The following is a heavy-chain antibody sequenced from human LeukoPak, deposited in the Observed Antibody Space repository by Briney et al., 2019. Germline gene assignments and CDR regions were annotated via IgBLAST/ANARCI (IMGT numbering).Heavy chain of an antibody. V-gene: IGHV3-48*03. D-gene: IGHD3-22*01. J-gene: IGHJ4*02. CDR2: ISRGGGTI. CDR1: GFTFSSYE. Sequence: PGGSLRLSCAASGFTFSSYEMNWVRQAPGKGLEWVSYISRGGGTIYYADSLKGRFTISRDNAKNSLYLQMNSLRAEDTAVYYCARGGRGTIIMIVVAALGYWGQGTLVTVSS. CDR3: ARGGRGTIIMIVVAALGY.